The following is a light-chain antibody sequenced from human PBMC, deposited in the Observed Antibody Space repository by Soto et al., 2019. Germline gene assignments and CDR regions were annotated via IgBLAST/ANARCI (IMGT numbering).Light chain of an antibody. V-gene: IGKV3-20*01. Sequence: ELVLTQSPGTLFLSPGERATLSCRASQDVSSSYLAWYQQKLGQAPRLLMYGTSNRATGIPDRFSGSGSGTDFTLTISRLEAEDFAVYYCQQYDTSPRTFGQGTKVDIK. CDR3: QQYDTSPRT. CDR1: QDVSSSY. CDR2: GTS. J-gene: IGKJ2*01.